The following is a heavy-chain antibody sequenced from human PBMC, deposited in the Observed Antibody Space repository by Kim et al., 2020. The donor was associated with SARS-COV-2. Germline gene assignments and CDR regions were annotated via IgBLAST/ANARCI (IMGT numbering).Heavy chain of an antibody. CDR1: GGTFSSYA. CDR3: ARPPGTTGDYYYYGMDV. D-gene: IGHD1-1*01. V-gene: IGHV1-69*13. J-gene: IGHJ6*02. Sequence: SVKVSCKASGGTFSSYAISWVRQAPGQGLEWMGGIIPIFGTANYAQKFQGRVTITADESTSTAYMELSSLRSEDTAVYYCARPPGTTGDYYYYGMDVWGQGTTVTVSS. CDR2: IIPIFGTA.